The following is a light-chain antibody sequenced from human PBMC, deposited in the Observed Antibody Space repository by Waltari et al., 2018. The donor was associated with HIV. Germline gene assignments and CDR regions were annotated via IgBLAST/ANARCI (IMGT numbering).Light chain of an antibody. J-gene: IGLJ3*02. CDR2: DTR. CDR3: LLSYSGASWV. V-gene: IGLV7-46*01. Sequence: QAVVTQEPSLTVSPGGTVTLTCGSSTGPVTSGHYPYWFQQKPGQAPTPLIFDTRSKHSWTPARFSGSLLGGKAALTRSGAQPEDEAEYYCLLSYSGASWVFGGGTKVTVL. CDR1: TGPVTSGHY.